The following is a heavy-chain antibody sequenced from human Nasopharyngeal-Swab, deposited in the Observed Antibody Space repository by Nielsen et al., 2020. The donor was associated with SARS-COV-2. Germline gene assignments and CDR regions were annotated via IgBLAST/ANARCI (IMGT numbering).Heavy chain of an antibody. J-gene: IGHJ6*02. Sequence: GESLKISCKGSGYTFTSYWISWVRQMPGKGLEWTGRIDPSDSYTNYNPSFQGHVTISVDKSISTAYLQWSSLKASDTAMYYCARGRPSSGSSAYYYYGMDVWGQGTTVTVSS. CDR3: ARGRPSSGSSAYYYYGMDV. CDR1: GYTFTSYW. V-gene: IGHV5-10-1*01. D-gene: IGHD1-26*01. CDR2: IDPSDSYT.